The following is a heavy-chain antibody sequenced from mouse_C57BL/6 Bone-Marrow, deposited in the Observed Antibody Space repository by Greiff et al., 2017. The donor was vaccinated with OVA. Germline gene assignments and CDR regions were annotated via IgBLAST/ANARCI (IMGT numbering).Heavy chain of an antibody. V-gene: IGHV1-52*01. CDR3: ARGDSLFYGSSPFAY. D-gene: IGHD1-1*01. J-gene: IGHJ3*01. Sequence: QVQLKQPGAELVRPGSSVKLSCKASGYTFTSYWMHWVKQRPIQGLEWIGNIDPSDSETHYNQKFKDKATLTVDKSSSTAYMQLSSLTSEDSAVYYCARGDSLFYGSSPFAYWGQGTLVTVSA. CDR1: GYTFTSYW. CDR2: IDPSDSET.